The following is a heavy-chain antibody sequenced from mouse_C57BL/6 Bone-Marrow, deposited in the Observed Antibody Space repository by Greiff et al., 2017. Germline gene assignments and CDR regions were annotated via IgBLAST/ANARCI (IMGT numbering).Heavy chain of an antibody. CDR3: TTGGY. V-gene: IGHV14-4*01. CDR2: IDPENGDT. CDR1: GFNIKDVY. Sequence: EVQLQQSGAELVRPGASVKLSCTASGFNIKDVYMHWVKQRPEQGLEWIGWIDPENGDTAYASKFQGKATITTDTSYNTAYLQLSSLTSGDTAVYYWTTGGYWGQGTLVTVSA. J-gene: IGHJ3*01.